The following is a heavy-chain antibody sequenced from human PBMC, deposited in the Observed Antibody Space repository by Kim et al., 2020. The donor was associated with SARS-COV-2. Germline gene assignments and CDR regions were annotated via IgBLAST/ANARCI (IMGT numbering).Heavy chain of an antibody. V-gene: IGHV5-51*01. J-gene: IGHJ6*02. CDR3: ARHRPPGMSYYYGTDV. CDR1: GYSFTSYW. CDR2: IYPGDSET. Sequence: GESLKISCKGSGYSFTSYWIGWVRQMPGKGLEWMGIIYPGDSETRYSPSFQGQVTISADRSISTAYLQWSSLKASDTAMYYCARHRPPGMSYYYGTDVWGQGTMVTVSS. D-gene: IGHD6-13*01.